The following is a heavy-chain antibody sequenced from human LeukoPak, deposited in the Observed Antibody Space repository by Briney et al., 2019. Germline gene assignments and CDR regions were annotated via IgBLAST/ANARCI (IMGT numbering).Heavy chain of an antibody. CDR3: SRSLDY. J-gene: IGHJ4*02. Sequence: GGSLRLSCAASGFPFSGYWMDWVRQAPGKGTEWVANINQDGSTQYYAASVKGRFTISRDNAKSSLYLQMNILRAEDTAVYYCSRSLDYLGQGALVTVSS. V-gene: IGHV3-7*01. CDR2: INQDGSTQ. CDR1: GFPFSGYW.